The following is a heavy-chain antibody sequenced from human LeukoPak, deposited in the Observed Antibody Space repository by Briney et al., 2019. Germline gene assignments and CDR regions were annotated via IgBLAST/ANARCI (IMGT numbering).Heavy chain of an antibody. CDR3: APQQGRHPAY. Sequence: GGSLRLSCAASGLTFSSHGMHWVRQAPGKGLVWGSRITNDGRSTTYADSVKGLFTISRDNAKNMLYLQVSSLRAEDPAVYYCAPQQGRHPAYWGQGTLVTVSS. V-gene: IGHV3-74*01. J-gene: IGHJ4*02. CDR2: ITNDGRST. D-gene: IGHD6-19*01. CDR1: GLTFSSHG.